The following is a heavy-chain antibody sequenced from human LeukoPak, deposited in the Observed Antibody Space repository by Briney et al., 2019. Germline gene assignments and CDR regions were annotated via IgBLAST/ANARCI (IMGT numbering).Heavy chain of an antibody. V-gene: IGHV3-23*01. CDR2: ISGSGGNT. D-gene: IGHD1-26*01. J-gene: IGHJ4*02. CDR1: GFTFSSYA. CDR3: VRDVVSWQLLVH. Sequence: PGGSLRLSCAASGFTFSSYAMSWVRQAPQKGLEWVSAISGSGGNTYYTDSVKGRFTISRDNSKNTLYLQMNSLGAEDTAVYYCVRDVVSWQLLVHWGQGTLVTVSS.